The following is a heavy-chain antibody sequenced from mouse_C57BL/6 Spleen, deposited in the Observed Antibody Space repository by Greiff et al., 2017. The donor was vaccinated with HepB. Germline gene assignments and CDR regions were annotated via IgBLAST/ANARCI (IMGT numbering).Heavy chain of an antibody. CDR2: INYDGSST. V-gene: IGHV5-16*01. CDR1: GFTFSDYY. J-gene: IGHJ4*01. Sequence: EVKLVESEGGLVQPGSSMKLSCTASGFTFSDYYMAWVRQVPEKGLEWVANINYDGSSTYYLDSLKSRFIISRDNAKNILYLQMSSLKSEDTATYYCARAPFPYAMDYWGQGTSVTVSS. CDR3: ARAPFPYAMDY.